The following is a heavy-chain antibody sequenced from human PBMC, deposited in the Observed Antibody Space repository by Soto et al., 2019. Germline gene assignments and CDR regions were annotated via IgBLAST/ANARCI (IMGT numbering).Heavy chain of an antibody. V-gene: IGHV3-23*01. Sequence: GGSLRLSCAASGFTFSTYVMTWVRQAPGKGGEWISGISNSGGNTYYADSVNGRFTISRDNSKNTLYLQMDSLRAEETAVYYCCGYDPFDHWGQGTLVTVSS. J-gene: IGHJ4*02. D-gene: IGHD5-12*01. CDR3: CGYDPFDH. CDR2: ISNSGGNT. CDR1: GFTFSTYV.